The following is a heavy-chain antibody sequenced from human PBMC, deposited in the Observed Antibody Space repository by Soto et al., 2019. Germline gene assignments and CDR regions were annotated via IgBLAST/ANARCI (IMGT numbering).Heavy chain of an antibody. Sequence: GESLKISCAASGFTFSNYGMVWVRQAPGKGLEWVAVISDDENNKYYADSVKGRFTISRDNSQNTLYLQMNSLRDEDTAVYYCAKDYEQWAASIYCGMDVWGQGTTVTVSS. CDR3: AKDYEQWAASIYCGMDV. CDR2: ISDDENNK. CDR1: GFTFSNYG. V-gene: IGHV3-30*18. D-gene: IGHD6-19*01. J-gene: IGHJ6*02.